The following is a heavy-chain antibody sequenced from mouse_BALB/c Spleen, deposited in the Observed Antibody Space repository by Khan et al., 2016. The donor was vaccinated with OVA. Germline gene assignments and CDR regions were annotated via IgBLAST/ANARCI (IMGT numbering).Heavy chain of an antibody. CDR2: IWAGGST. D-gene: IGHD2-1*01. Sequence: VQLQESGPGLVAPSQSLSITCTVAGFSLTSYGVHWVRQPPGKGLEWLGVIWAGGSTNYNSALMSRLIISKDNSKSQVLLKMNSLQTDDTAMYYCARGQYGNSAWFANGGQGTLVNVSA. V-gene: IGHV2-9*02. CDR1: GFSLTSYG. CDR3: ARGQYGNSAWFAN. J-gene: IGHJ3*01.